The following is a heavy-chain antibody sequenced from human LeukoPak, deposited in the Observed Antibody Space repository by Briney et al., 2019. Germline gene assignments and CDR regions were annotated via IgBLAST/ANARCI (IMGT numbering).Heavy chain of an antibody. CDR3: ARHRGPIDY. Sequence: SETLSLTCTVSGGSISSSSYYWGWIRQPPGKGLEWIGSIYYSGSTYYNPSLKSRVTISVDTSKNQFSLKLSSVTAADTAVYYCARHRGPIDYWGQGTLVTVSS. J-gene: IGHJ4*02. CDR2: IYYSGST. D-gene: IGHD3/OR15-3a*01. CDR1: GGSISSSSYY. V-gene: IGHV4-39*01.